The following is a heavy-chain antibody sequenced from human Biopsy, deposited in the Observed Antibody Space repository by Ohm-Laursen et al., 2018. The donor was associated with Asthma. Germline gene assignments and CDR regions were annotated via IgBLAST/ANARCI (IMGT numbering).Heavy chain of an antibody. CDR3: ARGPEYVRSSGALDY. D-gene: IGHD2-2*01. CDR2: LIPVLGTP. J-gene: IGHJ4*02. CDR1: GDSFSNYA. Sequence: SVKVSCKASGDSFSNYAISWVRQAPGQGLEWMGGLIPVLGTPDHAQMFEGRVTITTDESTSTAYMELSSLSSEDTALYYCARGPEYVRSSGALDYWGQGTLVTVSS. V-gene: IGHV1-69*05.